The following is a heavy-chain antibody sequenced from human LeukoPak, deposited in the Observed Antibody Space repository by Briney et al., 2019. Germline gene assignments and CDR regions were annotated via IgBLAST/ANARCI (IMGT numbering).Heavy chain of an antibody. CDR2: IYHSGST. CDR3: ARERCSGGSCYSNWFDP. CDR1: GGSISSGGYS. J-gene: IGHJ5*02. Sequence: SQTLSLTCAVSGGSISSGGYSWSWIRQPPGKGLEWIGCIYHSGSTYYNPSLKSRVTISVDRSKNQFSLKLSSVTAADTAVYYCARERCSGGSCYSNWFDPWGQGTLVTVSS. V-gene: IGHV4-30-2*01. D-gene: IGHD2-15*01.